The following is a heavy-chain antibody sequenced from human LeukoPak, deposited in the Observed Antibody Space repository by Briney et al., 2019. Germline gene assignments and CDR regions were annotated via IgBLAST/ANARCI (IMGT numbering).Heavy chain of an antibody. CDR1: GFTFSSHL. J-gene: IGHJ4*02. CDR2: ISSDGTYT. CDR3: AKDRATYYYGSGSYTFDY. Sequence: GGSLRLSCAASGFTFSSHLMHWVRQAPGKGLVWVSRISSDGTYTNYADSVRGRFTISRDNAKNTLYLQMNSLRAEDTAVYYCAKDRATYYYGSGSYTFDYWGQGTLVTVSS. V-gene: IGHV3-74*01. D-gene: IGHD3-10*01.